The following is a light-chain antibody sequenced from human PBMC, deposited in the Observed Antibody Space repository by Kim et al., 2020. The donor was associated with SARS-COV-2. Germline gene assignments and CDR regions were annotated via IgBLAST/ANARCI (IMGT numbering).Light chain of an antibody. Sequence: VALGHAVRISRQGDGRINYYASWYQQKPGQAPILVIYGRHNRPSGIPDRFSGSSAGNTASLTITGTQEGDEADYYCNSRDSNNNVLFGGGTRLTVL. CDR2: GRH. J-gene: IGLJ2*01. V-gene: IGLV3-19*01. CDR1: GRINYY. CDR3: NSRDSNNNVL.